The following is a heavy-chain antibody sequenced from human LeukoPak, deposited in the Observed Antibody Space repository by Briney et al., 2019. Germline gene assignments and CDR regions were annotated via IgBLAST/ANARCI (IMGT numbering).Heavy chain of an antibody. J-gene: IGHJ4*02. Sequence: PGGSLRLSCAASGYTFSDYYMSWIRQAPAKGLEWVAFIWYDASNKYYADFVKGRFTISRDNSNNTLYLQMNSLRAEDTAMYYSAKSEGGSGYNLFDYWGQGTLVTVSS. D-gene: IGHD5-12*01. CDR2: IWYDASNK. V-gene: IGHV3-30*02. CDR1: GYTFSDYY. CDR3: AKSEGGSGYNLFDY.